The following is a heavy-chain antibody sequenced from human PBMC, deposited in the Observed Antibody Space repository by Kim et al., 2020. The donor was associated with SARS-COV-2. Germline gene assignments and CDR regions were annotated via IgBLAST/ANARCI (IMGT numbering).Heavy chain of an antibody. J-gene: IGHJ4*02. CDR2: IYYSGST. CDR1: GGSISSSSYY. V-gene: IGHV4-39*07. Sequence: SETLSLTCTVSGGSISSSSYYWGWIRQPPGKGLEWIGSIYYSGSTYYNPSLESRVTISVDTSKNQFSLKLSSVTAADTAVYYCNRGFGGVTDDYWGQGTLVTVSS. CDR3: NRGFGGVTDDY. D-gene: IGHD3-16*01.